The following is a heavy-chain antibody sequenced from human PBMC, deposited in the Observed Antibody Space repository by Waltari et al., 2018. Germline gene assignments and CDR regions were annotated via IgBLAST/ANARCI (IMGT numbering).Heavy chain of an antibody. Sequence: QVQLVQSGAEVKKPGASVKVSCKASGYTFTSYAMHWVRQAHGQRLEGRGWNNAGNGNTKYSQKFQGRVTITRDTSASTAYMELSSLRSEDTAVYYCARGEYCSSTSCYATGASYYYYGMDVWGQGTTVTVSS. V-gene: IGHV1-3*01. CDR3: ARGEYCSSTSCYATGASYYYYGMDV. D-gene: IGHD2-2*01. J-gene: IGHJ6*02. CDR1: GYTFTSYA. CDR2: NNAGNGNT.